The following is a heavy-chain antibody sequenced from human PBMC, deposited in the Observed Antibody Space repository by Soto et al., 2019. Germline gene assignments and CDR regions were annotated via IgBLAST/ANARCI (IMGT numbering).Heavy chain of an antibody. V-gene: IGHV3-21*01. Sequence: GGSLRLSCAASGFTFSSYSMNWVRQAPGKGLEWVSSISSSSYIYYADSVKGRFTISRDNAKNSLYLQMNSLRAEDTAVYYCALSDIVVVVAATPLGAFDIWGQGTMVTVSS. J-gene: IGHJ3*02. D-gene: IGHD2-15*01. CDR2: ISSSSYI. CDR1: GFTFSSYS. CDR3: ALSDIVVVVAATPLGAFDI.